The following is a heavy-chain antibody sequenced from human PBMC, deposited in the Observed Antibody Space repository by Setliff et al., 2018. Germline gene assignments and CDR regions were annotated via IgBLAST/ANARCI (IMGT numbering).Heavy chain of an antibody. J-gene: IGHJ4*02. D-gene: IGHD3-22*01. CDR2: IYTSGST. CDR1: GGSFSTYY. V-gene: IGHV4-4*07. CDR3: AREWVDYYDSSGYLHYFDY. Sequence: SETLSLTCAVYGGSFSTYYWIWIRQPAGKGLEWIGHIYTSGSTNYNPSLKSRVTISVDTSKNQFSLKLSSVTAADTAVYYCAREWVDYYDSSGYLHYFDYWGQGTLVTVSS.